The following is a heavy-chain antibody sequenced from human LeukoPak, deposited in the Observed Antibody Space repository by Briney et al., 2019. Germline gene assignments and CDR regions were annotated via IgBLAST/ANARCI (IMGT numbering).Heavy chain of an antibody. Sequence: AGGSLRLSCAASGFTFSSYTMNWVRQAPGKGLEWVSYISSSGSTIHYADSVKGRFTVSRDNTKNSLYLQMNSLRAEDTAVYYCARDPGGEYVDYWGQGTLVTVSS. CDR1: GFTFSSYT. J-gene: IGHJ4*02. V-gene: IGHV3-48*04. D-gene: IGHD2-21*01. CDR2: ISSSGSTI. CDR3: ARDPGGEYVDY.